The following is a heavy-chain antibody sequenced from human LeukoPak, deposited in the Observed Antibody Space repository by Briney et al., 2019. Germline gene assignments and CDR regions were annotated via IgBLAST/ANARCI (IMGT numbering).Heavy chain of an antibody. Sequence: GGSLRLSCAASGFPFSRYAVRWVRQAPGKGLEGVSAISGRGGSTYDADSVKGRFTLSRDNSKHTLYLQMNSLRAEDTDVYYCAKGGARWELRSWGQGTLVIVSS. J-gene: IGHJ4*02. CDR1: GFPFSRYA. D-gene: IGHD1-26*01. CDR2: ISGRGGST. CDR3: AKGGARWELRS. V-gene: IGHV3-23*01.